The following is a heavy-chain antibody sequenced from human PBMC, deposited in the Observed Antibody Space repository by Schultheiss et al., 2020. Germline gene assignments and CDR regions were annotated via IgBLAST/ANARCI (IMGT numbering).Heavy chain of an antibody. CDR2: IYHSGST. CDR3: ARDCTNGVCPHYYGMDV. V-gene: IGHV4-4*02. J-gene: IGHJ6*02. D-gene: IGHD2-8*01. CDR1: GASISSSSW. Sequence: SETLSLTCTVSGASISSSSWWSWVRQPPGKGLEWIGEIYHSGSTYYNPSLKSRVTISVDTSKNQFSLKLSSVTAEDTAVYYCARDCTNGVCPHYYGMDVWGQGTTVTVSS.